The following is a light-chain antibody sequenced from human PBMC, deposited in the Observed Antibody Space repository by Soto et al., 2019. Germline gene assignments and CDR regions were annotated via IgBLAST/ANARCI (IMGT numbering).Light chain of an antibody. CDR1: SSDVGGYNY. CDR3: SSYTSSSTRI. Sequence: QSVLTQPASVSGSPGQSITISCTGTSSDVGGYNYVSWYQQHPGKAPKLMIYDVSSRPSGVSDRFSGSKSGNTASLTISGLQAEDEADYYCSSYTSSSTRIFGGGTQVTVL. V-gene: IGLV2-14*01. J-gene: IGLJ2*01. CDR2: DVS.